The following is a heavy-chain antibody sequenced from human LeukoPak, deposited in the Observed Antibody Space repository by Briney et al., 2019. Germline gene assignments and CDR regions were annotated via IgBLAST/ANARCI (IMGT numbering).Heavy chain of an antibody. V-gene: IGHV3-30-3*01. D-gene: IGHD3-3*01. CDR1: GFTFSSYA. J-gene: IGHJ4*02. CDR3: ARDLEDYGDY. CDR2: ISYDGSNK. Sequence: GPLRLSCAASGFTFSSYAMHWVRQAPGKGLEWVAVISYDGSNKYYADSVKGRFTISRDNSKNTLYLQMNSLRAEDTAVYYCARDLEDYGDYWGQGTLVTVSS.